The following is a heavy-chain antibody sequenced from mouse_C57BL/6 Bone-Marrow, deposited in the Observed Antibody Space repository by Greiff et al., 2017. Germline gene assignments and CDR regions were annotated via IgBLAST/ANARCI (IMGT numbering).Heavy chain of an antibody. V-gene: IGHV1-52*01. CDR1: GYTFTSYW. Sequence: QVQLQQPGAELVRPGSSVKLSCKASGYTFTSYWMHWVKQRPIQGLEWIGNIDPSDSETHYNQKFKDKATLTVDKSSSTAYMQLSSLTSEDSAVYDFVRGASIATVVAADGFGYWGRGTSVTVS. CDR3: VRGASIATVVAADGFGY. CDR2: IDPSDSET. J-gene: IGHJ4*01. D-gene: IGHD1-1*01.